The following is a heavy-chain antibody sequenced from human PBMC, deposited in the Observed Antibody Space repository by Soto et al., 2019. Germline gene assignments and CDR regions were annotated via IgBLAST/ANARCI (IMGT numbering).Heavy chain of an antibody. CDR1: GGSISSYY. V-gene: IGHV4-59*12. Sequence: SETLSLTCTVSGGSISSYYWSWIRQPPGKGLEWIGYIYYSGSTNYNPSLKSRVTISVDTSNNQFSLTVGSVTAADTAVYYCATYVTGRRGYFHQWGQGALVTGSS. CDR3: ATYVTGRRGYFHQ. J-gene: IGHJ1*01. CDR2: IYYSGST. D-gene: IGHD3-10*02.